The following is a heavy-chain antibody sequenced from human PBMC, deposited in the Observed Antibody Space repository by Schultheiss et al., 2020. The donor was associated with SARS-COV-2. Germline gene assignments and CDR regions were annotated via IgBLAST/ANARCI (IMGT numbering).Heavy chain of an antibody. Sequence: GGSLRLSCQASRYTFTKYFTQWVRQGPGQGLEWMGWMNPNSGNTGYAQKFQGRVTMTRNTSISTAYMELSSLRSEDTAVYYCAKQGGTYCSGGSCYSYYYYGMDVWGQGTTVTVSS. V-gene: IGHV1-8*01. CDR3: AKQGGTYCSGGSCYSYYYYGMDV. J-gene: IGHJ6*02. CDR1: RYTFTKYF. CDR2: MNPNSGNT. D-gene: IGHD2-15*01.